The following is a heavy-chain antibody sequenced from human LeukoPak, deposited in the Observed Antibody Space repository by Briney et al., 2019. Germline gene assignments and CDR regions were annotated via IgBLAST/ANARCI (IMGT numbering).Heavy chain of an antibody. CDR2: INHSGST. CDR1: GGSFSGYY. Sequence: PSETLSLTCAVYGGSFSGYYWSWIRQPPGKGLEWIGEINHSGSTNYNPPLKSRVTISVDTSKNQFSLKLSSVTAADTAVYYCARGFLGLFYWGQGTLVTVSS. J-gene: IGHJ4*02. V-gene: IGHV4-34*01. CDR3: ARGFLGLFY. D-gene: IGHD1-26*01.